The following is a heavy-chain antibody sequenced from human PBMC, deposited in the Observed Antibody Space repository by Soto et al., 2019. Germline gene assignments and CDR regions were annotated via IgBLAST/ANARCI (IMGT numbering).Heavy chain of an antibody. J-gene: IGHJ6*02. D-gene: IGHD4-17*01. CDR2: INHSGST. CDR1: DGSFSDYY. V-gene: IGHV4-34*01. CDR3: ASHDYAHYGIDV. Sequence: SETLSLTCAVYDGSFSDYYWTWIRQPPGTGLEWIGEINHSGSTNYNPSLKSRVTISVDTSKNQFSLKLTSVTAADTAVYYCASHDYAHYGIDVWGQGITVTVSS.